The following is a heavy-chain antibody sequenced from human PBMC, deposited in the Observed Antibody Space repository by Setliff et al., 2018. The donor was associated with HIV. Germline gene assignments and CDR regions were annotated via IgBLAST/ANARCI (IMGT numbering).Heavy chain of an antibody. CDR2: ISGSGGST. V-gene: IGHV3-23*01. CDR1: GFTFSSYA. D-gene: IGHD3-10*01. Sequence: GGSLRLSCAGSGFTFSSYAMSWVRQAPGKGLEWVSAISGSGGSTYYADSVKGRFTISRYNSKNTLYLQMNRLRAEDTAVYYCAKSGGFGESPVDYWGQGTLVTVSS. CDR3: AKSGGFGESPVDY. J-gene: IGHJ4*02.